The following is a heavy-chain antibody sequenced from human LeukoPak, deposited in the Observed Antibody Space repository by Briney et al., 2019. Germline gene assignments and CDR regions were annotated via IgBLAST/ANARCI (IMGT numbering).Heavy chain of an antibody. CDR1: GGSISSYY. CDR3: ARSGYSYGRPIWFGP. V-gene: IGHV4-59*01. Sequence: SETLSLTCTVSGGSISSYYWSWIRQPPGKGLEWIGYIYYSGSTNYNPSLKSRVTISVDTSKNQFSLKLSSVTAADTAVYYCARSGYSYGRPIWFGPWGQGTLVTVSS. J-gene: IGHJ5*02. CDR2: IYYSGST. D-gene: IGHD5-18*01.